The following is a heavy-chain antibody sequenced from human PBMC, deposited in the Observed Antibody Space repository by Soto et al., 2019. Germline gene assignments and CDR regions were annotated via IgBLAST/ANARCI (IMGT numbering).Heavy chain of an antibody. V-gene: IGHV3-15*07. CDR1: GFTFDNAW. CDR3: TRGGPLGNYFDY. Sequence: EVQLVESGGGLVMPGGSLRLSCAASGFTFDNAWMTWVRQAPGKGLEWVGRIKRNVDGGTIDYAESVKGRFSISRDDSKNTLYLQMNSLKTEDTAVYYCTRGGPLGNYFDYWGQGTLVAVSS. D-gene: IGHD2-15*01. J-gene: IGHJ4*02. CDR2: IKRNVDGGTI.